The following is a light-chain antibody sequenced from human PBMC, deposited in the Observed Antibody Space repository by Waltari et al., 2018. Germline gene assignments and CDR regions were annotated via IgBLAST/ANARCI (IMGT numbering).Light chain of an antibody. CDR3: QQYYSTPFT. CDR2: WAS. V-gene: IGKV4-1*01. Sequence: DIVMTQSPDSLAVSLGERATINCKSSQSVLYSSNNKNYLAWYQQKPGQPPNLLIYWASTREAGVPDRFSGSGSGTDFTRTISSLQAEDVAVYYCQQYYSTPFTFGPGTKVDIK. CDR1: QSVLYSSNNKNY. J-gene: IGKJ3*01.